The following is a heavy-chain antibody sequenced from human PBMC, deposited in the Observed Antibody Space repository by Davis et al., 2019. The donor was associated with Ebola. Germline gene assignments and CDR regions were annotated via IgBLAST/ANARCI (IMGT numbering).Heavy chain of an antibody. V-gene: IGHV1-46*01. CDR3: ARDRRSGGWYESIDY. Sequence: AASVKVSCKASGYTFTSYYMHWVRQAPGQGLEWMGIINPSGGSTSYAQKFQGRVTMTRDTSTSTVYMELSSLRSDDTAVYYCARDRRSGGWYESIDYWGQGTLVTVSS. D-gene: IGHD6-19*01. J-gene: IGHJ4*02. CDR2: INPSGGST. CDR1: GYTFTSYY.